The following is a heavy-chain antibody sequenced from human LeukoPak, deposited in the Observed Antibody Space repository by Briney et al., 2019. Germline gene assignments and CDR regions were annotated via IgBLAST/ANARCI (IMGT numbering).Heavy chain of an antibody. Sequence: ASVKVSCKASGYTFTSYDINWVRQATGQGLEWMGWMNPNSGNKGYAQKFQGRVTMTRNTSISTAYMELSSLRSEDTAVYYCARGSPIVGSRRLDYWGQGTLVTVSS. CDR3: ARGSPIVGSRRLDY. J-gene: IGHJ4*02. D-gene: IGHD1-26*01. CDR2: MNPNSGNK. CDR1: GYTFTSYD. V-gene: IGHV1-8*01.